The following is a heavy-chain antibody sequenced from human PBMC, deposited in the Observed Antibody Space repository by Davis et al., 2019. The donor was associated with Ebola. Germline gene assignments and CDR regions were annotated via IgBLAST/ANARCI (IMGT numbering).Heavy chain of an antibody. D-gene: IGHD3-3*01. V-gene: IGHV3-48*02. CDR3: ARDKSFTIFGPFSGMDV. CDR2: ISSSSSTI. J-gene: IGHJ6*02. Sequence: GESLKISCAASGFTFSSYAMSWVRQAPGKGLEWVSYISSSSSTIYYADSVKGRFTISRDNAKNSLYLQMNSLRDEDTAVYYCARDKSFTIFGPFSGMDVWGQGTTVTVSS. CDR1: GFTFSSYA.